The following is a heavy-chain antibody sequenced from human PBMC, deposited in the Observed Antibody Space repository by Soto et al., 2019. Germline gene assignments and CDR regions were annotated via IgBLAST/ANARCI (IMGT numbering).Heavy chain of an antibody. CDR1: GGSISSGDDY. CDR3: ARLYTGYESFDY. V-gene: IGHV4-30-4*01. J-gene: IGHJ4*02. Sequence: SEPLSLTCSVSGGSISSGDDYRSWVRQPPGRGLEWIGYIYYSGSTYYKPSLKSRPTITIDTSKNQFSLKLSSVTAADTAVYFCARLYTGYESFDYWGRGTQVTVSS. CDR2: IYYSGST. D-gene: IGHD3-9*01.